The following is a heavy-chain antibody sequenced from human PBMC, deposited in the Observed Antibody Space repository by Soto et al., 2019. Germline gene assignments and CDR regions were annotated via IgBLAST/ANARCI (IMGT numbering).Heavy chain of an antibody. D-gene: IGHD4-17*01. Sequence: PGGSLRLSCAASGFTFSSYSMNWVRQAPGKGLEWVSYISSSSSTIYYADSVKGRFTISRDNAKNSLYLQMNSLRAEDTAVYYCARGLGDYEEWYFDLWGRGTLVTVSS. V-gene: IGHV3-48*01. CDR2: ISSSSSTI. CDR3: ARGLGDYEEWYFDL. J-gene: IGHJ2*01. CDR1: GFTFSSYS.